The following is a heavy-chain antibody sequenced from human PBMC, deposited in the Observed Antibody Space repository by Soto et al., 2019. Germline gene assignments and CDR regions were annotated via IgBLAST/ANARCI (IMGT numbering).Heavy chain of an antibody. V-gene: IGHV1-18*01. CDR3: ARGMENVVVPAGGGIAFDI. J-gene: IGHJ3*02. CDR1: GYTFTSYG. Sequence: QIQLVQSGAEVKKPGASVKVSCKASGYTFTSYGISWVRQAPGQGLEWMGWISAYNGNTNYAQKLQGRVTMTTDTSTSTAYMELRSLRSDDTAVYYCARGMENVVVPAGGGIAFDIWGQGTMVTVSS. CDR2: ISAYNGNT. D-gene: IGHD2-2*03.